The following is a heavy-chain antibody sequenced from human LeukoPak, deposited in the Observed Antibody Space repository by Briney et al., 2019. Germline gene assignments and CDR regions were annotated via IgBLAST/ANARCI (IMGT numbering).Heavy chain of an antibody. CDR1: GVTSNY. V-gene: IGHV3-66*02. D-gene: IGHD6-6*01. CDR2: VYNGGTT. CDR3: AGRGEAARSLAY. J-gene: IGHJ4*02. Sequence: QPGGSLRLSCAASGVTSNYMTWVRQAPGKGLEWVSVVYNGGTTYSADSVKGRFTISRDNSKSTLFVYLQMNSLRTDDTALYYWAGRGEAARSLAYWGQGVLVTVSS.